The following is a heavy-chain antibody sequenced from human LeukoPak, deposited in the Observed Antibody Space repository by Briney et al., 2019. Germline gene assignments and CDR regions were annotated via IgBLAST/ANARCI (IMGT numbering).Heavy chain of an antibody. J-gene: IGHJ5*02. D-gene: IGHD3-10*01. CDR1: GFTFNIYT. V-gene: IGHV3-21*04. CDR3: ARMSVVRGVIGRFDP. Sequence: GGSLRLSCAASGFTFNIYTMNWVRQAPGKGLEWVSCISSTSSHIYYADSVKGRFTISRDNAKSSLYLQMNTLRAEDTALYHCARMSVVRGVIGRFDPWGQGTLVTVSS. CDR2: ISSTSSHI.